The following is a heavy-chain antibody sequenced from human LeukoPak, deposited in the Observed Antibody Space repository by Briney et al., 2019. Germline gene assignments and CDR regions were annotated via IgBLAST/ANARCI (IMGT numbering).Heavy chain of an antibody. CDR3: ARLKDDVTKLDY. CDR1: GFTFSTYW. J-gene: IGHJ4*02. D-gene: IGHD2-8*01. Sequence: PGGSLRLSCAASGFTFSTYWMSWVRQAPGKGLEWVANINQDGSQKRYVDSVQGRFTISRDNTKNSLFLQMNSLSAEDTAVYYCARLKDDVTKLDYWGQGTLVTVSS. V-gene: IGHV3-7*01. CDR2: INQDGSQK.